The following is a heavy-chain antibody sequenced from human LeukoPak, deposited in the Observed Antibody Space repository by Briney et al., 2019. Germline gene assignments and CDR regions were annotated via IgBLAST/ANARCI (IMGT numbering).Heavy chain of an antibody. CDR2: IYHSGTT. J-gene: IGHJ4*02. V-gene: IGHV4-4*02. D-gene: IGHD4-23*01. CDR1: GGSISSSNW. CDR3: VKNGGKSDFGS. Sequence: NPSETLSLTCAVSGGSISSSNWWSWVRQPPGKGLEWIGEIYHSGTTNYNPSLKSRVTISVDKSKNQFSLNLTSVTAAVTALYYCVKNGGKSDFGSWGQGPLVAVSS.